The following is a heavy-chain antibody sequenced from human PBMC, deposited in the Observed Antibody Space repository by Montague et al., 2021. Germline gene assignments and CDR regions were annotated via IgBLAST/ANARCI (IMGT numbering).Heavy chain of an antibody. CDR1: GGPFSGYF. J-gene: IGHJ6*02. CDR2: INHSGDA. CDR3: ARDTWFRENLSSLYYYGIDV. V-gene: IGHV4-34*01. Sequence: SETLSLTCGVYGGPFSGYFWTWIRQPPGKGLEWVGEINHSGDANYNPSLESRVTMTVGTSKRQFSLRLTSLTAADTAIYYCARDTWFRENLSSLYYYGIDVWGQGTTVTVSS. D-gene: IGHD3-10*01.